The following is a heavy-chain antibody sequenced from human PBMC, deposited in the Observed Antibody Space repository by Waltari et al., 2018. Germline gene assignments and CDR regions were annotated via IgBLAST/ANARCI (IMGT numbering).Heavy chain of an antibody. Sequence: QVQLQESGPGLVKPSETLSLTCTVSGYSISSGYYWGWIRQPPGKGLEWIGSIYHSGSTYYNPTLKRRVTMSVYTSKNQFSLKLSSVTAAGTAVYYCARENYYDSSGYYDYWGQGTLVTVSS. CDR2: IYHSGST. J-gene: IGHJ4*02. V-gene: IGHV4-38-2*02. CDR1: GYSISSGYY. CDR3: ARENYYDSSGYYDY. D-gene: IGHD3-22*01.